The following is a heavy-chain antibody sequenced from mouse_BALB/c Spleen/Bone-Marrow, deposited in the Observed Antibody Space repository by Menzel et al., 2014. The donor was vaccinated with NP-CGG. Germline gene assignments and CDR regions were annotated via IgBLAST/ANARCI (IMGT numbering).Heavy chain of an antibody. CDR1: GFTFTDYY. CDR3: ARDDYYAMDY. CDR2: IRNKANGYTT. J-gene: IGHJ4*01. Sequence: VQLKESGGGLVQPGGSLRLSCATSGFTFTDYYMSWVRQPPGKALEWLGFIRNKANGYTTEYSASEKGRFTISRDNSQSILYLQMNTLRAEDSATYYCARDDYYAMDYWGQGTSVTVSS. V-gene: IGHV7-3*02.